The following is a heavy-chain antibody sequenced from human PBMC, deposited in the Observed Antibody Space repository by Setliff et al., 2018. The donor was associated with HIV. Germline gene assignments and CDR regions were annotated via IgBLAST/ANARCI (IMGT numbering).Heavy chain of an antibody. Sequence: GGSLRLSCAASGFTFSTYAMSWVRQAPGKGLEWVSGISGSGGRTYYADSVRGRFTISRDNSKDTLYLQMHSLRAEDTAIYFCAKDRGDYDPRRYDAWGQGSQVTVSS. CDR1: GFTFSTYA. V-gene: IGHV3-23*01. CDR2: ISGSGGRT. CDR3: AKDRGDYDPRRYDA. D-gene: IGHD4-17*01. J-gene: IGHJ5*02.